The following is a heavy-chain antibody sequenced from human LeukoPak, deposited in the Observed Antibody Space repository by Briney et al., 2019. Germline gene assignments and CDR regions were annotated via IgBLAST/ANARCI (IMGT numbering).Heavy chain of an antibody. Sequence: SETLSLTCTVSGGSISSYYWSWIRQPPGKGLEWIGYIYTSGSINYNPSLKSRVTISVDTSKNQFSLKLSSVTAADTAVYYCASTPFGYSYGGIYYYYYMDVWGKGTTVTVSS. CDR2: IYTSGSI. D-gene: IGHD5-18*01. V-gene: IGHV4-4*09. CDR1: GGSISSYY. J-gene: IGHJ6*03. CDR3: ASTPFGYSYGGIYYYYYMDV.